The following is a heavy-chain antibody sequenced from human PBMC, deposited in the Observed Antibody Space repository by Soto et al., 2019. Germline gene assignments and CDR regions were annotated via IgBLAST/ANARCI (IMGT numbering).Heavy chain of an antibody. J-gene: IGHJ4*02. V-gene: IGHV4-59*11. CDR2: IFYSGDT. CDR1: GDSLRNHY. Sequence: SETLSLTCSVSGDSLRNHYWSWIRQPPGSRLEWLGHIFYSGDTSSYNPSLKSRVSMSVDTSKNQFSLKLRSVSADDTAVYFCARVSYFRGFDWLFAFGSWGQGALVT. D-gene: IGHD3-9*01. CDR3: ARVSYFRGFDWLFAFGS.